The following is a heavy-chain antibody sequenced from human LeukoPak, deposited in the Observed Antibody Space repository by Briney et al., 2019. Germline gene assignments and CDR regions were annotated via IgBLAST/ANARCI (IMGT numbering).Heavy chain of an antibody. D-gene: IGHD3-10*01. Sequence: PSETLSLTCAVYGGSFSGYYWSWIRQPAGKGLEWIGRIYTSGSTNYNPSLKSRVTMSVDTSKNQFSLKLSSVTAADTAVYYCAREVVRGVIRSYYYYGMDVWGQGTTVTVSS. CDR1: GGSFSGYY. V-gene: IGHV4-4*07. CDR2: IYTSGST. CDR3: AREVVRGVIRSYYYYGMDV. J-gene: IGHJ6*02.